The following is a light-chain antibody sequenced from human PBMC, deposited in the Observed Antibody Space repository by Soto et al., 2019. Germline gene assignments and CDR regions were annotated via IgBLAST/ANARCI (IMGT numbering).Light chain of an antibody. CDR2: DAS. CDR3: QQRSSWPIT. CDR1: QSVTSY. Sequence: IVLTQSPGTLSLSPGERATLSCRASQSVTSYLAWYQQRPGQAPRLLINDASRRATGIPDRFSGSGSGADFTLTISSLEPEDFAVYYCQQRSSWPITFGQGRRLEIK. V-gene: IGKV3-11*01. J-gene: IGKJ5*01.